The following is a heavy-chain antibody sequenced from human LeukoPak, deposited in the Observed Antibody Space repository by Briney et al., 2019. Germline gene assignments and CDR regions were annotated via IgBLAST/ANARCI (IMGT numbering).Heavy chain of an antibody. Sequence: SETLSLTCTVSGDSISSSSYYWGWIRQPPGKGLEWIGSIYYSGSTYYNPSLKSRVTISVDTSKNQFSLKLSSVTAADTAVYYCARVIGAPADYWGQGTLVTVSS. CDR1: GDSISSSSYY. J-gene: IGHJ4*02. D-gene: IGHD3-10*01. CDR2: IYYSGST. V-gene: IGHV4-39*01. CDR3: ARVIGAPADY.